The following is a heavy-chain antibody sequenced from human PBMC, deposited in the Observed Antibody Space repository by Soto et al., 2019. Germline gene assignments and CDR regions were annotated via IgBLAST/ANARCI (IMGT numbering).Heavy chain of an antibody. CDR1: GYTFFTYD. CDR2: ISTYSGDT. J-gene: IGHJ5*02. D-gene: IGHD5-12*01. Sequence: QVHLVQSGVEVKTPGASVKVSCQASGYTFFTYDISWVRQAPGQGLEWMGWISTYSGDTKYAQKFQGRVTMTTDTSTTPAYLELRSLTSEAAAVYYCARHHGPTTSENWFEPWGQGTLVTVSS. CDR3: ARHHGPTTSENWFEP. V-gene: IGHV1-18*01.